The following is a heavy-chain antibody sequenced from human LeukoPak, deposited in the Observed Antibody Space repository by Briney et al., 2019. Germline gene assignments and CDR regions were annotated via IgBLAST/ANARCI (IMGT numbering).Heavy chain of an antibody. CDR2: MNPNSGNT. CDR1: GYTFTSYD. Sequence: ASVKVSCKASGYTFTSYDINWVRQATGQGLEWMGWMNPNSGNTGYAQKFQGGVTITRNTSISTAYMELSSLRSEDTAVYYCARVIRYSYGYWYFDLWGRGTLVTVSS. CDR3: ARVIRYSYGYWYFDL. J-gene: IGHJ2*01. V-gene: IGHV1-8*03. D-gene: IGHD5-18*01.